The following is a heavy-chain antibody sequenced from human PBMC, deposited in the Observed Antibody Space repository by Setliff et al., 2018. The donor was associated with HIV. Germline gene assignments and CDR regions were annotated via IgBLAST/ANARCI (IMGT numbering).Heavy chain of an antibody. CDR2: IDYSGST. CDR1: SGSISSGTYY. J-gene: IGHJ4*02. V-gene: IGHV4-39*01. Sequence: PSETLSLTCTVSSGSISSGTYYWSWIRQYPGKGLEWIGYIDYSGSTYYNPSLKSRVTISVDTSKNQFSLKLSSVTAADTAVYYCASPASGGSSGQYHYWGQGTLVTVSS. D-gene: IGHD6-19*01. CDR3: ASPASGGSSGQYHY.